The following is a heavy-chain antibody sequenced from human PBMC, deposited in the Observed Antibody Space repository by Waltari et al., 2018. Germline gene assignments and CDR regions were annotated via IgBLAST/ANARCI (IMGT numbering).Heavy chain of an antibody. CDR2: IRYDGSNK. CDR1: GFTFSSYG. J-gene: IGHJ6*02. V-gene: IGHV3-30*02. D-gene: IGHD3-10*01. CDR3: AKVAGMVQAMDV. Sequence: QVQLVESGGGVVQPGGSLRLSCAASGFTFSSYGLHWVRQAPGKGLEWVAFIRYDGSNKYYADSVKGRFTISRDNSKNTLYLQMNSLRAEDTAVYYCAKVAGMVQAMDVWGQGTTVTVSS.